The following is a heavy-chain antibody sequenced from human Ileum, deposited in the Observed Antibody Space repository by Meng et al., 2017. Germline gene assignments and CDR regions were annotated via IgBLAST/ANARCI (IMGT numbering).Heavy chain of an antibody. D-gene: IGHD4-23*01. J-gene: IGHJ4*02. CDR1: SGSISSNTY. V-gene: IGHV4-4*02. CDR3: ARHGGYSQDF. Sequence: LQESGPGLVSLSGTLSLTCAVSSGSISSNTYWSWVRQPPGKGLEWIGQISHSGSAYYNPYLKSRVTMSVDKSKSQFSLMLTSVTAADTAIYYCARHGGYSQDFWGQGTLVTVSS. CDR2: ISHSGSA.